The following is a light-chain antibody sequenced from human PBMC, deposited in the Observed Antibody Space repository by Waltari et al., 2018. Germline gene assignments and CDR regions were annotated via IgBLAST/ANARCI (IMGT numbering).Light chain of an antibody. Sequence: QSALTQPPSVSGSPGQSVTISCPVTSSDFGSYNRVSWYHQPPGTAPKLMFYDVSDRTSGVPDRFSVSTSGHTASLTISGLQTEDEADYYCSLYTSSSTWVFGGGTKLTVL. CDR3: SLYTSSSTWV. V-gene: IGLV2-18*01. CDR2: DVS. CDR1: SSDFGSYNR. J-gene: IGLJ3*02.